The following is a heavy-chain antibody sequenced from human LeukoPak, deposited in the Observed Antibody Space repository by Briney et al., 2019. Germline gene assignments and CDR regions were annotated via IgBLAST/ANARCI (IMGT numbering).Heavy chain of an antibody. D-gene: IGHD3-10*01. CDR3: AREITANGMDV. CDR1: GFTFSSYS. J-gene: IGHJ6*02. CDR2: ISNSSSYI. Sequence: TGGSLRLSCAASGFTFSSYSMNWVRQAPGKGLEWVSSISNSSSYIYYADSVKGRFTISRDNAKNSLYLQMNSLRAEDTAVYYCAREITANGMDVWGQGTTVTVSS. V-gene: IGHV3-21*01.